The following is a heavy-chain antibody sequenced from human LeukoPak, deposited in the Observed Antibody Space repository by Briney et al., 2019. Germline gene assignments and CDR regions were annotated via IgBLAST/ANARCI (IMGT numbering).Heavy chain of an antibody. CDR3: ARGRSNYYGMDV. CDR1: GASISTVGYY. Sequence: SETLSLTCAVSGASISTVGYYWGWIRQAPEKGLEWIGYIYYNGNTNYSPSLKSRVTMSVDTSKNLFSLKVSSVTAADTAVYYCARGRSNYYGMDVWGQGTTVTVSS. V-gene: IGHV4-61*08. D-gene: IGHD1-26*01. J-gene: IGHJ6*02. CDR2: IYYNGNT.